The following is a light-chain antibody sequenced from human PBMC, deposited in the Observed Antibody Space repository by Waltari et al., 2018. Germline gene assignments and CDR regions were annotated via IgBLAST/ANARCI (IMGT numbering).Light chain of an antibody. CDR3: TSYTGNDNSKV. CDR1: SNHVGAYKS. CDR2: AVS. Sequence: QSALTQPPSASGSPGQSVTTSCTGTSNHVGAYKSVSWYQRHPGKAPKAMFYAVSNRPSGVPDRFSGSKSGNTASLTVSGLQAEDEADYYCTSYTGNDNSKVFGGGTKLTVL. V-gene: IGLV2-8*01. J-gene: IGLJ2*01.